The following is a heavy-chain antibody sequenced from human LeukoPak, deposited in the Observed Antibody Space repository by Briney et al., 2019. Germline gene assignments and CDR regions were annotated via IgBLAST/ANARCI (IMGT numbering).Heavy chain of an antibody. J-gene: IGHJ5*02. CDR2: VKSDGSST. Sequence: GGSLRLSCAASGFTFSSYWMHWVRQAPGKGLVWVSRVKSDGSSTSYADSVKGGFTISRDNAKNTLYLQMNSLRAEDTAVYYCARSDWFDPWGQGTLVIVSS. CDR1: GFTFSSYW. CDR3: ARSDWFDP. V-gene: IGHV3-74*01.